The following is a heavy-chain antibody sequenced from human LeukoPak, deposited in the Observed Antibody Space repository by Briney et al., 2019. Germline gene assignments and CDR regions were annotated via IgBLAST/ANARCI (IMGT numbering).Heavy chain of an antibody. Sequence: ASVKVSCKASGYTFTAYDINWVRQAPGQGLEWMGWITAYNGNTNYAEKLQGRVTMTTDTSTSTAYMELRSLRSDDTAVYYCARGTYYYGSGSHHFDYWGQGTLVTVSS. CDR2: ITAYNGNT. CDR3: ARGTYYYGSGSHHFDY. V-gene: IGHV1-18*01. J-gene: IGHJ4*02. CDR1: GYTFTAYD. D-gene: IGHD3-10*01.